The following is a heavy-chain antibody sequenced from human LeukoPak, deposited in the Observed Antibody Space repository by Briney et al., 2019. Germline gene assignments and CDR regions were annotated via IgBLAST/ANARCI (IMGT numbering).Heavy chain of an antibody. Sequence: GGSLRLSCAASGFTFSNHAMSWVRQTPGKGLQWISVISGSGRTTEYADPVKGRFTISRDNSKNTLSLQMNSLRVEDTAIYYCVKNVVVKRYIDYWGQGTLVTVSS. J-gene: IGHJ4*02. D-gene: IGHD2-15*01. CDR3: VKNVVVKRYIDY. V-gene: IGHV3-23*01. CDR1: GFTFSNHA. CDR2: ISGSGRTT.